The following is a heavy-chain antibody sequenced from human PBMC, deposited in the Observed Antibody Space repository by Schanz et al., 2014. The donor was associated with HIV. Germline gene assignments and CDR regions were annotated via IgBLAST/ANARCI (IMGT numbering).Heavy chain of an antibody. CDR1: GFTFSSSG. CDR3: STSGYYPPDL. D-gene: IGHD3-3*01. J-gene: IGHJ2*01. Sequence: QVQLVESGGGVVQPGRSLRLSCTASGFTFSSSGMHWVRQAPGKGLEWVAAMWYDESHKGYADSVKGRFTISRDNSENTLFLQVNSLRAEDTAVYYCSTSGYYPPDLWGRGTLVTVSS. V-gene: IGHV3-33*01. CDR2: MWYDESHK.